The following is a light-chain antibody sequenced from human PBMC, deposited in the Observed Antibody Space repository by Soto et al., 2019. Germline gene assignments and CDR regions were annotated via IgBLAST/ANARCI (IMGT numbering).Light chain of an antibody. J-gene: IGLJ1*01. V-gene: IGLV2-23*01. Sequence: QSALTQPASVSGSPGQSITISCTGTSSDVGSYNLVSWYQHHPGEAPKLLVYEASKRPSGVSNRFSGSKSGNTASLTISGLLAEDEADYYCCSYAGGTPFVFGTGTKLTVL. CDR2: EAS. CDR1: SSDVGSYNL. CDR3: CSYAGGTPFV.